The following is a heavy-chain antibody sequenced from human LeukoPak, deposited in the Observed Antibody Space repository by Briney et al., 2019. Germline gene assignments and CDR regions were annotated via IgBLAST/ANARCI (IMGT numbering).Heavy chain of an antibody. CDR2: INAGNGNT. V-gene: IGHV1-3*01. D-gene: IGHD3-10*01. Sequence: GASVKASCKASGYTLTSYAMHWVRQAPGQRLEWMGWINAGNGNTKYPQKFQGRVTITRDTSASTAYMELSSLRSEDTAVYYCARGSPVFYGMDVWGQGTTVTVSS. J-gene: IGHJ6*02. CDR3: ARGSPVFYGMDV. CDR1: GYTLTSYA.